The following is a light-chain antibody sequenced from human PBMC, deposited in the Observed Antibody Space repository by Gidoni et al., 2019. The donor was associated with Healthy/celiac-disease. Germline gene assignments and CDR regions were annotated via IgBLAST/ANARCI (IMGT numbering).Light chain of an antibody. CDR1: QSISSW. CDR3: QQYNSYPYT. J-gene: IGKJ2*01. V-gene: IGKV1-5*03. Sequence: DIQMTQSPSTLSAAVGDRVTITCRASQSISSWLAWYQQKPGKAPKLLIYKASSLESGVPSRFSGSGSGTEFTLTLSSLQPDDFATYYCQQYNSYPYTFGQGTKLEIK. CDR2: KAS.